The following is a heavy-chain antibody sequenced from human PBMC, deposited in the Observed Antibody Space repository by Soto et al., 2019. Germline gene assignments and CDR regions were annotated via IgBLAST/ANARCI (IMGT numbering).Heavy chain of an antibody. CDR1: GFSFTTYV. D-gene: IGHD1-26*01. CDR3: AKVIVGATSGHAFDI. CDR2: ISHDGSYK. V-gene: IGHV3-30*18. Sequence: GGSLRLSCAASGFSFTTYVMHWVRQAPGKGLEWVAVISHDGSYKYYGDAVKGRFTISRDTSKNAVYLEMNSLRTEDTAVYYCAKVIVGATSGHAFDIWVQGTMGTVSS. J-gene: IGHJ3*02.